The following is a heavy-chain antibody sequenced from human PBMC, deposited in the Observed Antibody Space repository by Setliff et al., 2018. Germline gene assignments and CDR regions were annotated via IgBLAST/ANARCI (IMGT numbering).Heavy chain of an antibody. J-gene: IGHJ4*02. D-gene: IGHD3-3*01. Sequence: GGSLRLSCAASGFTFSSYTMHWVRQAPGKGLEWVALISSDGSHKYYTDSVKGRFTISRDNSKNTLVLQMTSLRPEDTAVYYCARVLPFLDWFFAYFDYWGQGTLVTVSS. CDR3: ARVLPFLDWFFAYFDY. CDR1: GFTFSSYT. V-gene: IGHV3-30*04. CDR2: ISSDGSHK.